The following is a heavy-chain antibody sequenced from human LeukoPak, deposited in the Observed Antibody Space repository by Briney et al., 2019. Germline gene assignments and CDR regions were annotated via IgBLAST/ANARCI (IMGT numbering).Heavy chain of an antibody. V-gene: IGHV4-30-4*08. CDR2: IYYSGST. CDR3: TRGYCSSTSCYIDY. Sequence: PSQTLSLTCTVSGCSISSGDYYWSWIRQPPGKGLEWIGYIYYSGSTYYNPSLKSRVTISVDTSKNQFSLKLSSVTAADTAVYYCTRGYCSSTSCYIDYWGQGTLVTVSS. J-gene: IGHJ4*02. D-gene: IGHD2-2*02. CDR1: GCSISSGDYY.